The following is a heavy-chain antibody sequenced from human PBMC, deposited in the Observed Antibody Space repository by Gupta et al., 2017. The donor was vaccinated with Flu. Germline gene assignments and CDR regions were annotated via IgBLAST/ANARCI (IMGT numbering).Heavy chain of an antibody. CDR2: ISWNSDTI. Sequence: EVQLVESGGGLVQPGRSLRLSCAASGITFDDYAMHWVRQAPGKGLEWGSGISWNSDTIGYADSVKGRFTLSRDTAKDSLYLQMNSLRPEDTPLYYCVKDRGYTWDAIDFWGQGTMVTVSS. CDR3: VKDRGYTWDAIDF. V-gene: IGHV3-9*01. J-gene: IGHJ3*01. D-gene: IGHD6-13*01. CDR1: GITFDDYA.